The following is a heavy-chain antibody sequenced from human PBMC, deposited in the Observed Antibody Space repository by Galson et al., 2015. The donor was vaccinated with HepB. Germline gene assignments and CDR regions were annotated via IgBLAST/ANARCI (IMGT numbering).Heavy chain of an antibody. J-gene: IGHJ6*01. CDR3: ARGNSTGYYYYYYGMDV. CDR2: IIPIFGTV. Sequence: SCKASGGTFSTYAISWVRQAPGQGLEWMGGIIPIFGTVNYAQKFQGRVTITADESTSTAYMELSSLRSEDTAVYYCARGNSTGYYYYYYGMDVWGKGPRSPSPQ. CDR1: GGTFSTYA. V-gene: IGHV1-69*01. D-gene: IGHD3-22*01.